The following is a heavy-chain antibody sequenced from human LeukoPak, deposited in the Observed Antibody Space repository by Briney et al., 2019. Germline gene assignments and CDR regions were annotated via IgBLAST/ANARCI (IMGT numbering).Heavy chain of an antibody. Sequence: GGSLRLSCAASGFTFSSYSMNWVRQAPGKGLEWVSSISSSSSYIYYADSVKGRFTISRDNAKNSLYLQMNSLRGEDTAVYYCARSGIAAAGTGRFDPWGQGTLVTVSS. CDR3: ARSGIAAAGTGRFDP. CDR1: GFTFSSYS. J-gene: IGHJ5*02. D-gene: IGHD6-13*01. CDR2: ISSSSSYI. V-gene: IGHV3-21*01.